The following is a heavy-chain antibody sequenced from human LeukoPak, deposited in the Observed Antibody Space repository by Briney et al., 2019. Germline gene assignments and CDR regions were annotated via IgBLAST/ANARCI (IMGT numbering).Heavy chain of an antibody. V-gene: IGHV4-59*11. CDR1: GGSISSHY. CDR2: IYNSGRT. Sequence: KPSETLSLTCIVSGGSISSHYWSWIRQSPGKGLEWIGDIYNSGRTNYNPSLKSRVTISADTSKNQFSLRLSSVTAADTAVYYCASGYQGSGNYHKYWGQGTLVTVSS. D-gene: IGHD3-10*01. CDR3: ASGYQGSGNYHKY. J-gene: IGHJ4*02.